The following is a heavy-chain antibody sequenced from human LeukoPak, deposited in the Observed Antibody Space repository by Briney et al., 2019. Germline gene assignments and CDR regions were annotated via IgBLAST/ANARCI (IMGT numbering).Heavy chain of an antibody. D-gene: IGHD6-19*01. Sequence: GGSLRLSCEVSGFTFSGYGMSWVRQAPGKGLEWVSAISGSGGSTHYADSVKGRFTISRDNSKNTLYLQMNSLRAEDTAVYYCARGDGSGWGPGTFDIWGQGTVVTVSS. CDR1: GFTFSGYG. CDR2: ISGSGGST. J-gene: IGHJ3*02. V-gene: IGHV3-23*01. CDR3: ARGDGSGWGPGTFDI.